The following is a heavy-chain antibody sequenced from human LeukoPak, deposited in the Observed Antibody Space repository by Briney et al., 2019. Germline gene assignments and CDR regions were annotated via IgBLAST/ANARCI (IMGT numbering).Heavy chain of an antibody. CDR3: AKSSGYSYGSGYSFDY. J-gene: IGHJ4*02. CDR1: GFTFSSYA. D-gene: IGHD5-18*01. CDR2: ISGSGGST. V-gene: IGHV3-23*01. Sequence: GGSLRLSCAASGFTFSSYATSWVRQAPGKGLEWVSAISGSGGSTYYADSVKGRFTISRDNSKNTLYLQMNSLRAEDTAVYYCAKSSGYSYGSGYSFDYWGQGTLVTVSS.